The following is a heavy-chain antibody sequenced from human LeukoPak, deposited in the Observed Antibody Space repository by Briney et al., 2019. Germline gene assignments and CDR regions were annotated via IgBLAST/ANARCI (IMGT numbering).Heavy chain of an antibody. CDR3: AREQLWFGFHDAFDI. Sequence: GGSLRLTCAASGFTFSSYAMHWVRQAPGKGLEWVAVISYDGSNKYYADSVKGRFTISRDNSKNTLYLQMNSLRAEDTAVYYCAREQLWFGFHDAFDIWGQGTMVTVSS. D-gene: IGHD3-10*01. J-gene: IGHJ3*02. V-gene: IGHV3-30*04. CDR1: GFTFSSYA. CDR2: ISYDGSNK.